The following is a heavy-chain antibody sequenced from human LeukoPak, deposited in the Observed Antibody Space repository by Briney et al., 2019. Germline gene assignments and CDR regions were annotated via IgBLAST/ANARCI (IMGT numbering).Heavy chain of an antibody. Sequence: PGGSLRPSCAASGFTFSSYGMHWVRLAPGKGLEWVAVMWYDGSNKYYADSVKGRFTISRDNSKNTLYLQMNSLRAEDTAVYYCVRGWLMNYWGQGTLVTVSS. J-gene: IGHJ4*02. D-gene: IGHD6-19*01. CDR2: MWYDGSNK. V-gene: IGHV3-33*01. CDR1: GFTFSSYG. CDR3: VRGWLMNY.